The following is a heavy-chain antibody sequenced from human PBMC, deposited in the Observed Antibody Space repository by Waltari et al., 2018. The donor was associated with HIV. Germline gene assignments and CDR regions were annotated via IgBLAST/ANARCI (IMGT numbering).Heavy chain of an antibody. Sequence: EVQLVESGGGLVKPGGSLRLSCAASGFTFSSYSMNWVRQAPGKGLEWVSSISSSSSYIYYADSVKGRFTISRDNAKDSLYLQMNSLRAEDTAVYYCATQEGYVHYFDYWGQGTLVTVSS. CDR1: GFTFSSYS. CDR3: ATQEGYVHYFDY. D-gene: IGHD3-16*01. V-gene: IGHV3-21*01. CDR2: ISSSSSYI. J-gene: IGHJ4*02.